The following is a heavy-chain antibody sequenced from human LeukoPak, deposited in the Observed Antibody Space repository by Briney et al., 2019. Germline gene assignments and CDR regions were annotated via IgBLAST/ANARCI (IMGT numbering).Heavy chain of an antibody. CDR2: INPSGGST. CDR3: ARDQRDRYTDTPYYFDY. Sequence: GASVKVSCKASGYTFTSYYMHWVRQAPGQGLEWMGIINPSGGSTSYAQKFQGRVTMTRDTSTSTVYMELSSLRSEDTAVYYCARDQRDRYTDTPYYFDYWGQGTLVTVSS. D-gene: IGHD5-24*01. V-gene: IGHV1-46*03. CDR1: GYTFTSYY. J-gene: IGHJ4*02.